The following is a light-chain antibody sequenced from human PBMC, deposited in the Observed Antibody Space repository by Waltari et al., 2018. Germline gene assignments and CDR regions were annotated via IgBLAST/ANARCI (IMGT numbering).Light chain of an antibody. V-gene: IGKV2-30*01. CDR2: KVS. J-gene: IGKJ3*01. CDR3: MQGIHWPFT. Sequence: DVVMTQSPLSLPVTLGQPASISCRSGQSLVYTDGNTYLSWFQQRPGQSPRLLIYKVSNLDSGVPDRFSGIGSGTDFTLKISGVEAEDIGIYYCMQGIHWPFTFGPGTKVDIK. CDR1: QSLVYTDGNTY.